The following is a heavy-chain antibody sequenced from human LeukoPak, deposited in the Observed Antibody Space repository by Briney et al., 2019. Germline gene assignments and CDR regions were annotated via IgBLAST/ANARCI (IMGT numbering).Heavy chain of an antibody. V-gene: IGHV3-21*01. CDR1: GFTFSTYN. CDR3: AREIAAAGSNYFDY. J-gene: IGHJ4*02. CDR2: ISSSNSYI. D-gene: IGHD6-13*01. Sequence: GGSLRRSCAASGFTFSTYNMNWVRQAPGKGLEWVSFISSSNSYIYYADSVKGRFTISRDNAKNSLYLQMNSLRAEDTAVYYCAREIAAAGSNYFDYWGQGTLVTVSS.